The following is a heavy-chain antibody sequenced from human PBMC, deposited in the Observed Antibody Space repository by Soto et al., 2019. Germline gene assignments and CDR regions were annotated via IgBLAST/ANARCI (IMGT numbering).Heavy chain of an antibody. CDR1: GFTLSGRS. CDR3: ARGWFGPEV. D-gene: IGHD3-10*01. CDR2: IDNAGTDS. J-gene: IGHJ6*04. Sequence: EVQLVESGGVLVQPGGSLRISCAASGFTLSGRSLHWVRQAPGKGLVWVSGIDNAGTDSTYADSVKGRFTSSRDNAKNMLYLQMNSLRVEYTAVDYCARGWFGPEVWGKGTTVTVSS. V-gene: IGHV3-74*01.